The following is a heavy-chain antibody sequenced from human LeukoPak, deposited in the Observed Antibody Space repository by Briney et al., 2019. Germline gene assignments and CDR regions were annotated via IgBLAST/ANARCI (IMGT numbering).Heavy chain of an antibody. Sequence: ASVKVSCKASGYTFTDYYMHWVRQAPGQGLEWMGWINPNSGGTNYAQKFQGRVTMTGDTSISTAYMDLSSLRSEDTAVYYCARDAGSGSGGGYWGQGTLVTVSS. V-gene: IGHV1-2*02. J-gene: IGHJ4*02. D-gene: IGHD3-10*01. CDR1: GYTFTDYY. CDR2: INPNSGGT. CDR3: ARDAGSGSGGGY.